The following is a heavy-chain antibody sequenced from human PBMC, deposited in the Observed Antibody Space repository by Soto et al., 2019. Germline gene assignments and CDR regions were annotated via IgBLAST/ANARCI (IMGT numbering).Heavy chain of an antibody. Sequence: EVQLVESGGGSVQPGGSLRLSCAASGITISSNGRNWVRQAPGKGREWVIYISSSSDTIYYADFVKGRFTISRDNAKNSLYLQMNSLRVEDTATYYCARGMGIATTGRYDYWGQGTLVTVSS. V-gene: IGHV3-48*01. CDR2: ISSSSDTI. D-gene: IGHD1-1*01. CDR1: GITISSNG. CDR3: ARGMGIATTGRYDY. J-gene: IGHJ4*02.